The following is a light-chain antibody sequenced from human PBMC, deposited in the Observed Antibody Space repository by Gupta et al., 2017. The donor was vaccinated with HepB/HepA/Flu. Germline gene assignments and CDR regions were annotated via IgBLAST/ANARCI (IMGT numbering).Light chain of an antibody. CDR3: QSGDTSGTNVV. Sequence: SYALTQPPSVSVSPGPTARITRSGDALANQYAYWYQQKQGHAPVLVIENDRKRPSGINERVACSSSGTIVTWTLSGVQAEDEADDHCQSGDTSGTNVVFGGGTKLTVL. J-gene: IGLJ2*01. V-gene: IGLV3-25*03. CDR2: NDR. CDR1: ALANQY.